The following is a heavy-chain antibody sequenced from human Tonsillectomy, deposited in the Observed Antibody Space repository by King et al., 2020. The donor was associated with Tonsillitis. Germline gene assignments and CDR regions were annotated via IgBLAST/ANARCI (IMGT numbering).Heavy chain of an antibody. Sequence: VQLVESGGGVVQPGRSLRLSCAASGFTFSSYGMHWVRQAPGKGLEWVAVISYDGSNKYYADSVKGRFTISRDNSKNTLYLQMNSLRAEDTAVYYCEKPQIPSARSYYDRVDAFDIWGQGTMVTVSS. CDR3: EKPQIPSARSYYDRVDAFDI. CDR1: GFTFSSYG. D-gene: IGHD3-22*01. V-gene: IGHV3-30*18. J-gene: IGHJ3*02. CDR2: ISYDGSNK.